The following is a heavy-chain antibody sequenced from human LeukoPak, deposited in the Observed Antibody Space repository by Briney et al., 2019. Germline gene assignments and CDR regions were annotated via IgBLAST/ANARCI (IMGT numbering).Heavy chain of an antibody. CDR1: GYTFTGYY. CDR2: INPNSGGT. V-gene: IGHV1-2*02. J-gene: IGHJ3*02. Sequence: ASVKVSCKASGYTFTGYYMHWVRQAPGQGLEWMGWINPNSGGTNYAQKLQGRVTMTTDTPTSTAYMELRSLRSDDTAVYYCARDKVVPAAIHPDAFDIWGQGTMVTVSS. CDR3: ARDKVVPAAIHPDAFDI. D-gene: IGHD2-2*02.